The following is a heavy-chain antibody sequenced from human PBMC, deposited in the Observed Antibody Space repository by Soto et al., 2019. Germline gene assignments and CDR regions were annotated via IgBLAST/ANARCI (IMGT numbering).Heavy chain of an antibody. D-gene: IGHD6-19*01. CDR1: GGTFSSYA. Sequence: QVQLVQSGAEVRQPASSVKVSCKTSGGTFSSYAISWVRQAPGQGLEWMGGIVPIVDTSTYAQKFQGRVPITADESTRPVCMGLSSLRSDATAVSYCVRVVAIPGCPDHWGQGTLVTVSS. CDR3: VRVVAIPGCPDH. V-gene: IGHV1-69*12. CDR2: IVPIVDTS. J-gene: IGHJ4*02.